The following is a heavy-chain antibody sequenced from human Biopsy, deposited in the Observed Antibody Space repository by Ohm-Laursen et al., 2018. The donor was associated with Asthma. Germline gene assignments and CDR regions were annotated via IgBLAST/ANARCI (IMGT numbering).Heavy chain of an antibody. CDR1: GFNFHNYG. D-gene: IGHD6-13*01. CDR2: ILFDGRKI. Sequence: SLRLSCAAPGFNFHNYGMNWVRRAPGKGLEWVAQILFDGRKINYPDSVKGRFTISRDNSKNMVYLQMNSLRPEDTAVYYCAKDRVAGRSYYFDYWGQGTLVTVSS. J-gene: IGHJ4*02. CDR3: AKDRVAGRSYYFDY. V-gene: IGHV3-30*18.